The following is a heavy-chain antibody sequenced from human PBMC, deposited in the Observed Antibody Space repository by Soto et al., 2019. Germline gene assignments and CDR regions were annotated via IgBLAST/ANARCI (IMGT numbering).Heavy chain of an antibody. D-gene: IGHD2-2*01. V-gene: IGHV3-30*18. CDR2: ISYDGSNK. J-gene: IGHJ6*02. Sequence: QVQLVESGGGVVQPGRSLRLSCAASGFTFSSYGMHWVRQAPGKGLEWVAVISYDGSNKYYADSVKGRFTISRDNSKNTLYLQMISLSAENTAVYYFSKSIGLVSCYDYGMDVWGQGTTVTVSS. CDR1: GFTFSSYG. CDR3: SKSIGLVSCYDYGMDV.